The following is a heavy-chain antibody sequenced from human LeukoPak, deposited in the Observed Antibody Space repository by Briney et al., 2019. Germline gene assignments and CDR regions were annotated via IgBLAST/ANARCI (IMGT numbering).Heavy chain of an antibody. Sequence: GGSLRLSCAASGFTFSSYSMNWVRQAPGKGLEWVSSISSSSSYIYYADSVKGRFTISRNNAKNSLYLQMNSLRAEDTAVYYCARGLKRITMTECGYWGQGTLVTVSS. J-gene: IGHJ4*02. V-gene: IGHV3-21*01. CDR2: ISSSSSYI. D-gene: IGHD3-22*01. CDR1: GFTFSSYS. CDR3: ARGLKRITMTECGY.